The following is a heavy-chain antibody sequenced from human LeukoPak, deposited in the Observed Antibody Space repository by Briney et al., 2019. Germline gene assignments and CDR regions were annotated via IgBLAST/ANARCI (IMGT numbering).Heavy chain of an antibody. J-gene: IGHJ4*02. D-gene: IGHD2-2*01. Sequence: SETLSLTCAVSGGSISSGGYSWSWIRQPPGKGLEWIGYIYHSGSTYYNPSLKSRVTISVDGSKDQFSLKLSSVTAADTAVYYCARVDLDCSSTSCYGFDYWGQGTLVTVSS. CDR2: IYHSGST. V-gene: IGHV4-30-2*01. CDR1: GGSISSGGYS. CDR3: ARVDLDCSSTSCYGFDY.